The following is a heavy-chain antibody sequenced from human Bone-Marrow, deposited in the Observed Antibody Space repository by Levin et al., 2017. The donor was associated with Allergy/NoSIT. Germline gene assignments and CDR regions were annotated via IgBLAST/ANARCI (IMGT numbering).Heavy chain of an antibody. J-gene: IGHJ5*01. V-gene: IGHV1-69*13. CDR3: ARDPIYGAAAGNNWFDS. CDR2: IIPISAKV. Sequence: ASVKVSCEASGGTLSNYAISWVRQVHGQGLEWMGGIIPISAKVNYAPKFQGRVTLTADGSPSKVYMALSSLKSEDTAIYYCARDPIYGAAAGNNWFDSWGQGTLVTVSS. D-gene: IGHD6-13*01. CDR1: GGTLSNYA.